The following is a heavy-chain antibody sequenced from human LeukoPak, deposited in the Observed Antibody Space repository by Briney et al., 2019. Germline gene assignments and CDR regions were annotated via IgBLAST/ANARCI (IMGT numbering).Heavy chain of an antibody. CDR2: IKQDGSEK. Sequence: GGSLRLSCAASGFTVSSNYMSWVRQAPGKGLEWVANIKQDGSEKYYVDSVKGRFTISRDNAKNSLYLQMNSLRAEDTAVYYCARDRYDYVWGSYRSRYFDYWGQGTLVTVSS. V-gene: IGHV3-7*01. CDR1: GFTVSSNY. CDR3: ARDRYDYVWGSYRSRYFDY. D-gene: IGHD3-16*02. J-gene: IGHJ4*02.